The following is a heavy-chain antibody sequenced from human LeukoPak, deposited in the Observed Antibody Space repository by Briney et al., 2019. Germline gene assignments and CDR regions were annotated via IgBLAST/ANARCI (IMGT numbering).Heavy chain of an antibody. CDR2: IYPSGNT. Sequence: SETLSLTCTVSSGSISSDTYYWTWIRQPAGKGLEWIGRIYPSGNTNYNPSLKSLVTISVDTSKTQFSLKLSHVTAADTVAYYCARESSVTPQYDAYHYMDVWGKGTTVTVSS. D-gene: IGHD4-11*01. CDR3: ARESSVTPQYDAYHYMDV. J-gene: IGHJ6*03. CDR1: SGSISSDTYY. V-gene: IGHV4-61*02.